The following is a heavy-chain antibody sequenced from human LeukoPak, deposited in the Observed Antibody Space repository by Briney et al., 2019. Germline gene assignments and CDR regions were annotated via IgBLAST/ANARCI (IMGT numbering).Heavy chain of an antibody. CDR3: TTGIGNYYYY. CDR2: ISSSSSTI. CDR1: GFTFSSYS. V-gene: IGHV3-48*01. J-gene: IGHJ4*02. D-gene: IGHD1-14*01. Sequence: GGSLRLSCAASGFTFSSYSMNWVRQAPGKGLEWVSYISSSSSTIYYADSVKGRFTISRDNAKNSLYLQMDSLRAEDTAVYYCTTGIGNYYYYWGQGTLVTVAS.